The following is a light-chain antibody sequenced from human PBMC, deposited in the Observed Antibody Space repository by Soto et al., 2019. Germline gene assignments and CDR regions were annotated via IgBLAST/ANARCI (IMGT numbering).Light chain of an antibody. J-gene: IGLJ1*01. CDR3: QSYDSSLSGYV. Sequence: QYVRTQPPAVSGAPGQRVTISCTGSSSNIGAGYDVHWYQQLPGTAPKLLIYINSIRPSGVPGRFSGSKSGTSASLAITGLQAEDEADYFCQSYDSSLSGYVFGTGTKVTV. CDR2: INS. V-gene: IGLV1-40*01. CDR1: SSNIGAGYD.